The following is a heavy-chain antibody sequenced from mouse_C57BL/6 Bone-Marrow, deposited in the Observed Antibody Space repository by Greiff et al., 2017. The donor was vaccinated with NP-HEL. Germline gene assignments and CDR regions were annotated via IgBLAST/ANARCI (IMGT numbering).Heavy chain of an antibody. CDR3: ARANWSWFAY. CDR1: GYSITSGYY. CDR2: ISYDGSN. J-gene: IGHJ3*01. D-gene: IGHD4-1*01. V-gene: IGHV3-6*01. Sequence: EVKLQESGPGLVKPSQSLSLTCSGTGYSITSGYYWNWIRQFPGNKLEWMGYISYDGSNNYNPSLKNRISITRDTSKNQFFLKLNAVTTEDTATYYCARANWSWFAYWGQGTLVTVSA.